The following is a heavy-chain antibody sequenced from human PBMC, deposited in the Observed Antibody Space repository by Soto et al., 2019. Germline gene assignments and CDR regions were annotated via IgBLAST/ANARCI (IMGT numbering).Heavy chain of an antibody. D-gene: IGHD1-20*01. J-gene: IGHJ5*02. CDR3: ASPPITGTKSHWFDP. CDR1: GFTFSDYY. CDR2: ISSSGSTI. Sequence: PGGSLRLSCAASGFTFSDYYMSWIRQAPGKGLEWVSYISSSGSTIYYADSVKGRFTISRDNAKNSLYLQMNSLRAEDTAVYYCASPPITGTKSHWFDPWGQGTLVTVSS. V-gene: IGHV3-11*01.